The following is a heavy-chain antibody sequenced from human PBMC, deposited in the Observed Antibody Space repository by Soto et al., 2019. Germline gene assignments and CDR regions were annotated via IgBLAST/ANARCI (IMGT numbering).Heavy chain of an antibody. D-gene: IGHD3-10*01. CDR3: AKAQAYHSGSFFDY. Sequence: EVQLLESGGGLVQPGGSLRLSCGAAGFTFSSYAMAWVRQAPGKGLEWVSGIGGGGSGTYYADSVKGRFNISRDNSKGTLFLHMSNLRPDDTAIYYCAKAQAYHSGSFFDYWGQRTLVTVSS. CDR1: GFTFSSYA. V-gene: IGHV3-23*01. CDR2: IGGGGSGT. J-gene: IGHJ4*02.